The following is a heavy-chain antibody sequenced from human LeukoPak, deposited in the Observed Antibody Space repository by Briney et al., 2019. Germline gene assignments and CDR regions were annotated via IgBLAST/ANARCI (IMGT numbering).Heavy chain of an antibody. V-gene: IGHV4-34*01. J-gene: IGHJ6*03. D-gene: IGHD2-2*02. CDR2: INHSGST. CDR3: ARGRSRYCSSTSCYTEDYYYYYMDV. Sequence: SETLSLTCAVYGGSFSGYYWNWIRQPPGKGLEWIGEINHSGSTNYNPSLKSRVTISVDTSKNQFSLKLSSVTAADPAVYYCARGRSRYCSSTSCYTEDYYYYYMDVWGKGTTVTVSS. CDR1: GGSFSGYY.